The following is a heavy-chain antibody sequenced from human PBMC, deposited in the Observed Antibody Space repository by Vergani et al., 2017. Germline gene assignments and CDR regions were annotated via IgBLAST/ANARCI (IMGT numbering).Heavy chain of an antibody. Sequence: VQLLESGGGLVQPGGSLRLSCAASGFTFSSYGMHWVRQAPGKGLEWVAVISYDGSNKYYADSVKGRFTISRDNSKNTLYLQMNSLRAEDTAVYYCAKIALDYDSSGYFDYWGQGTLVTVSS. CDR2: ISYDGSNK. J-gene: IGHJ4*02. CDR3: AKIALDYDSSGYFDY. CDR1: GFTFSSYG. V-gene: IGHV3-30*18. D-gene: IGHD3-22*01.